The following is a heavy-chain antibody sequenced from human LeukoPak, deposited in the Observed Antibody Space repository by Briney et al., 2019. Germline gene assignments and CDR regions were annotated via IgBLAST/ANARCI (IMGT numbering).Heavy chain of an antibody. V-gene: IGHV4-34*01. J-gene: IGHJ4*02. CDR3: AGRGITMVRGRGRFDY. CDR2: INHSGST. D-gene: IGHD3-10*01. CDR1: GGSFSGYY. Sequence: SETLSLTCAVYGGSFSGYYWSWIRQPPGKGLEWIGEINHSGSTNYNPSLKSRVTISVDTSKNQFSLKLSSVTAADTAVYYCAGRGITMVRGRGRFDYWGQGTLVTVSS.